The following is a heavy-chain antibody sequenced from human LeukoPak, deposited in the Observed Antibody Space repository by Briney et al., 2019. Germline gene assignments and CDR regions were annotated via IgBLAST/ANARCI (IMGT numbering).Heavy chain of an antibody. CDR1: GFTFSSYG. CDR2: ISYDGSNK. V-gene: IGHV3-30*18. Sequence: GGSLRLSCAASGFTFSSYGMHWVRQAPGKGLEGVAVISYDGSNKYYADSVKGRFTISRDNSKNTVYLQMNSVRAEDTAVYYCAKALGYCSSTSCSYYYYYGMDVWGQGTTVTVSS. J-gene: IGHJ6*02. D-gene: IGHD2-2*01. CDR3: AKALGYCSSTSCSYYYYYGMDV.